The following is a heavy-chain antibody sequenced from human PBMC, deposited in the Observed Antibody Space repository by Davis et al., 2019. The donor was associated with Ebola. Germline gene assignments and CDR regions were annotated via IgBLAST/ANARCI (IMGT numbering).Heavy chain of an antibody. CDR3: ARDNPYSSGWHDY. Sequence: SVKVSCKASGYTFTSYDINWVRQAPGQGLEWMGGIIPIFGTANYAQKFQGRVTITADESTSTAYMELSSLRSEDTAVYYCARDNPYSSGWHDYWGQGTLVTVSS. D-gene: IGHD6-19*01. CDR1: GYTFTSYD. CDR2: IIPIFGTA. J-gene: IGHJ4*02. V-gene: IGHV1-69*13.